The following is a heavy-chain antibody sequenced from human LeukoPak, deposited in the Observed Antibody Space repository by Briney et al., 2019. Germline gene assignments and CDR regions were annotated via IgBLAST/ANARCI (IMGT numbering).Heavy chain of an antibody. CDR3: ARGEMATIFY. CDR2: ISSSSSYI. Sequence: GGSLRLSCAASGFTFSSYSMNWVRQAPGKGLEWVSSISSSSSYIYYADSVKGRFTISRDNAKNSLSLQMNSLRAEDTAVYYCARGEMATIFYWGQGTLVTVSS. CDR1: GFTFSSYS. J-gene: IGHJ4*02. D-gene: IGHD5-24*01. V-gene: IGHV3-21*01.